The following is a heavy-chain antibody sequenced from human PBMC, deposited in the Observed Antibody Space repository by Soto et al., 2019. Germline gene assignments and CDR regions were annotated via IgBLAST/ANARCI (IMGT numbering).Heavy chain of an antibody. D-gene: IGHD3-3*01. CDR2: ISHDGTNK. CDR1: TFVFSVYS. V-gene: IGHV3-30-3*01. CDR3: ARDKDQHAFWRGTLDS. Sequence: QVQLEESGGGVVQPERSLRLCCTTSTFVFSVYSLHWVRQAPGKGLEWVALISHDGTNKYYADSVKGRFTISRDNSKDTLYLQMSSLRPEDTAVYFCARDKDQHAFWRGTLDSWAQGTLVTVSA. J-gene: IGHJ4*02.